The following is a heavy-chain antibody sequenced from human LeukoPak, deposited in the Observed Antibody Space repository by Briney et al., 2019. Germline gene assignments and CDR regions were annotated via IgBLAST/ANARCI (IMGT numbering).Heavy chain of an antibody. D-gene: IGHD3-22*01. CDR3: ARGGGSSGYYLDY. V-gene: IGHV4-34*01. J-gene: IGHJ4*02. CDR1: GGSFSGYY. CDR2: INHSGST. Sequence: SETLSLTCAVYGGSFSGYYGSWIRQPPGKGLEWIGEINHSGSTNYNPSLKSRVTISVDTSKNQFSLKLSSVTAADTAVYYCARGGGSSGYYLDYWGQGTLVTVSS.